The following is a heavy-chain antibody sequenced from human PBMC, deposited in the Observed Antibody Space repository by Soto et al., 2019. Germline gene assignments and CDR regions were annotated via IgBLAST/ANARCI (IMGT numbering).Heavy chain of an antibody. Sequence: SETLSLTCTVSGGSISSYYWSWIRQPPGKGLEWIGYIYYSGSTNYNPSLKSRVTISVDTSKNQFSLKLSSVTAADTAVYYCAREWGRGDIGVVPVAPRGAFDIWGQGTMVTGS. V-gene: IGHV4-59*01. D-gene: IGHD2-2*01. J-gene: IGHJ3*02. CDR2: IYYSGST. CDR1: GGSISSYY. CDR3: AREWGRGDIGVVPVAPRGAFDI.